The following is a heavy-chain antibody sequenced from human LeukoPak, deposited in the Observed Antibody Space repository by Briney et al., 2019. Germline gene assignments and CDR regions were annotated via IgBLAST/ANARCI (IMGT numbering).Heavy chain of an antibody. Sequence: GGSLRLSCAASGFTFSSYAMSWVRQAPGRGLEWVSAISGSGGSTYYADSVKGRFTISRDNSKNTLYLQMNSLRAEDTAVYYCAKMRGQYYHSYYMDAWGKGTTVTVSS. V-gene: IGHV3-23*01. CDR3: AKMRGQYYHSYYMDA. CDR2: ISGSGGST. CDR1: GFTFSSYA. J-gene: IGHJ6*03.